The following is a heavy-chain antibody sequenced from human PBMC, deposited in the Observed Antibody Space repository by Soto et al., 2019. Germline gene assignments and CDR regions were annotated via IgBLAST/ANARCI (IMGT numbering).Heavy chain of an antibody. CDR2: ISGSGGST. D-gene: IGHD6-19*01. Sequence: GGSLRLSCAASGFTFSSYAMSWVRQAPGKGLEWVSAISGSGGSTYYADSVKGRFTISRDNSKNTLYLQMNSLRVEDTAVYYCAKGIAVASVHDSYYYGMDVWGQGTTVTVSS. J-gene: IGHJ6*02. CDR3: AKGIAVASVHDSYYYGMDV. V-gene: IGHV3-23*01. CDR1: GFTFSSYA.